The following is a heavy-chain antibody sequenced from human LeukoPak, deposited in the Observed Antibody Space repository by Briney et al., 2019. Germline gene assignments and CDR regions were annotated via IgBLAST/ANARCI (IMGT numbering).Heavy chain of an antibody. D-gene: IGHD3-22*01. CDR2: IIGNGRDI. CDR3: GRSYYDSSGCPILFDC. V-gene: IGHV3-21*01. Sequence: KPGGSLRLSCAASGFSFSIYAMNWVRQAPGKGLEWVSLIIGNGRDIRYADSVKGRFTISRDNAKNSLYLQMNSLRAEDTGVYYCGRSYYDSSGCPILFDCWGQGTLVTVSS. J-gene: IGHJ4*02. CDR1: GFSFSIYA.